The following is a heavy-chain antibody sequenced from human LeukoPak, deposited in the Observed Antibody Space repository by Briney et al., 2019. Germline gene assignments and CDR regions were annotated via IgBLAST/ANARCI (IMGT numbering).Heavy chain of an antibody. J-gene: IGHJ5*02. CDR2: IYYSGST. D-gene: IGHD6-19*01. V-gene: IGHV4-59*01. CDR1: GGSISSYY. Sequence: SETLSLTCTVSGGSISSYYWSWIRQPPGKGLEWIGYIYYSGSTSYNPSLKSRVTISVDTSKNQFSLKLSSVTAADTAVYYCTRGSAPYSSGRNWFDPWGQGTLVTVSS. CDR3: TRGSAPYSSGRNWFDP.